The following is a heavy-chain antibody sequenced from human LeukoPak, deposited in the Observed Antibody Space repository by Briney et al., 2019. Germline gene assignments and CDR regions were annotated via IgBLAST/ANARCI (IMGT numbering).Heavy chain of an antibody. V-gene: IGHV3-48*04. CDR3: ARDNGDYYMDV. CDR2: ISSSSSTI. CDR1: GFTFSSYS. D-gene: IGHD3-16*02. J-gene: IGHJ6*03. Sequence: PGGSLRLSCAASGFTFSSYSMNWVRQAPGKGLEWVSYISSSSSTIYYADSVKGRFTISRDNAKNSLYLQMNSLRAEDTAVYYCARDNGDYYMDVWGKGTTVTVSS.